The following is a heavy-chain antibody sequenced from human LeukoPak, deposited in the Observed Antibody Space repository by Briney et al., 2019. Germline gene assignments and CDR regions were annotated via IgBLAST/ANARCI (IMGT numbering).Heavy chain of an antibody. D-gene: IGHD5-18*01. V-gene: IGHV3-23*01. J-gene: IGHJ4*02. Sequence: PGGSLRLSCAASGFTFSSYAMSWVRQAPGKGLEWVSAISGSGGSTYYADSVKGRFTISRDNSKNTLYLQMNSLRAEDTAVYYCARDRAGEGYSYDLAFDYWGQGTLVTVSS. CDR2: ISGSGGST. CDR1: GFTFSSYA. CDR3: ARDRAGEGYSYDLAFDY.